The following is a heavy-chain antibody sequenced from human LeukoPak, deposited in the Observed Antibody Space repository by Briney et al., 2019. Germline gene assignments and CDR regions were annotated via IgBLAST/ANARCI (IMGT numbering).Heavy chain of an antibody. CDR1: GGSISSATYY. CDR2: VYSRGST. D-gene: IGHD2-21*02. J-gene: IGHJ4*02. Sequence: PSETLSLTCTVSGGSISSATYYWSWIRQPAGKGLEWIGRVYSRGSTNYNPSLKSRVTISVDTSKNQFSLKLSSVTAADTAVYYCARGRRVVTPGFDYWGQGTLVTVSS. V-gene: IGHV4-61*02. CDR3: ARGRRVVTPGFDY.